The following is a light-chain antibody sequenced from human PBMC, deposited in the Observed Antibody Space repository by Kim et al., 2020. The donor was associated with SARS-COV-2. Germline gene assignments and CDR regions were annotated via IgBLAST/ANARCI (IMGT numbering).Light chain of an antibody. J-gene: IGKJ2*01. CDR3: QQANSSPPYT. CDR2: AAA. CDR1: KHISSW. V-gene: IGKV1-12*01. Sequence: SVGDRGTTTCRPRKHISSWLVWCYQKTGKPARLLIYAAASMQPGVPSTFSGSGSGTDYSLTINGRQPADFATTYCQQANSSPPYTFGQGTKLEI.